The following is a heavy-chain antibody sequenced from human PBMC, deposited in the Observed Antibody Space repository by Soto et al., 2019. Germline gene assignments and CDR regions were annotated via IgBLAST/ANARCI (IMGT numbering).Heavy chain of an antibody. CDR3: VREIMPLTNDWYFDL. D-gene: IGHD2-8*01. CDR1: GGSISGGVHS. CDR2: IFDSGST. Sequence: QVQLQESGPGLVKPSETLSLTCTVSGGSISGGVHSWSWIRQPPGKGLEWIGHIFDSGSTYYNPSLKSRLTISVDTSKNQFSLRLSSVTAADTAVYYCVREIMPLTNDWYFDLWGRGTLVTVSS. V-gene: IGHV4-30-4*01. J-gene: IGHJ2*01.